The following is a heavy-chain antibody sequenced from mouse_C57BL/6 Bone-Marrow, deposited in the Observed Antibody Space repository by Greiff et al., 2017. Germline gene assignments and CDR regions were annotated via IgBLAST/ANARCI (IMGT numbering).Heavy chain of an antibody. Sequence: EVKVVESGGGLVQPGGSLRLSCATSGFTFTDYYMSWVRQPPGKALEWLGFIRNKANGYTTEYSASVQGRFTISRYNSQSILYLQMNTLRAEDSATYYCARRYNYAMDYWGQGTSVTVTS. CDR1: GFTFTDYY. V-gene: IGHV7-3*02. CDR3: ARRYNYAMDY. J-gene: IGHJ4*01. D-gene: IGHD2-12*01. CDR2: IRNKANGYTT.